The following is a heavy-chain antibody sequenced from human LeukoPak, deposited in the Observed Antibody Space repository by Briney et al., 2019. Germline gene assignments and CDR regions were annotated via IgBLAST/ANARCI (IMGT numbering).Heavy chain of an antibody. Sequence: SVKVSRKASGGTFSSYAISWVRQAPGQGLEWMGGIIPIFGIANYAQKFQGRVTITTDESTSTAYMELSSLRSEDTAVYYCARNPDYGDTLYYFDYWGQGTLVTVSS. CDR2: IIPIFGIA. J-gene: IGHJ4*02. D-gene: IGHD4-17*01. V-gene: IGHV1-69*05. CDR3: ARNPDYGDTLYYFDY. CDR1: GGTFSSYA.